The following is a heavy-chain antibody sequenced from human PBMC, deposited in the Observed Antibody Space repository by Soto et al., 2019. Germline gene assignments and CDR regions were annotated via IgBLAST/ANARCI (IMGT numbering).Heavy chain of an antibody. J-gene: IGHJ4*02. D-gene: IGHD2-15*01. V-gene: IGHV3-30*18. Sequence: QVQLVESGGGVVQPGRSLRLSCAASDFTFSDYVMHWVRQAPGKGLEWVARISYDGNYKYYADPVKGRFTISRDTSKNTLFLQMNSLKAEDTAVYYCAKDRGRYCSGGSCLLFDDWGRGTLVTVSS. CDR3: AKDRGRYCSGGSCLLFDD. CDR2: ISYDGNYK. CDR1: DFTFSDYV.